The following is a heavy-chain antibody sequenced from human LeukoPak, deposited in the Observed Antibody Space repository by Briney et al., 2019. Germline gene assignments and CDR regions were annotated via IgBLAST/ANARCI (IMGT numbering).Heavy chain of an antibody. V-gene: IGHV3-7*01. CDR1: GFTFSSYW. Sequence: GGSPRLSCVGSGFTFSSYWMSWVRQAPGKGLEWVANIKEDGSEKYYVDSVKGRFTISRDNRKNSLYLQMNSLRAEDTAVYYCARAHPSSGWLFDYWGQGTLVTVSS. CDR3: ARAHPSSGWLFDY. CDR2: IKEDGSEK. J-gene: IGHJ4*02. D-gene: IGHD6-19*01.